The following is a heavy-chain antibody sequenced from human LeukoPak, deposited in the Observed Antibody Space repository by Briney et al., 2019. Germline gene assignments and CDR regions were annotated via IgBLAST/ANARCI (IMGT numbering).Heavy chain of an antibody. CDR1: GFTFSSYW. J-gene: IGHJ4*02. CDR3: ARDWPVDTAMAYFDY. V-gene: IGHV3-7*04. Sequence: GGSLRLSCAASGFTFSSYWMSWVRQAPGKGLEWVANIKQDGSEKYYVDSVKGRFTISRDNAKNSLYLQMNSLRAEDTSVYYCARDWPVDTAMAYFDYWGQGTLVTVS. CDR2: IKQDGSEK. D-gene: IGHD5-18*01.